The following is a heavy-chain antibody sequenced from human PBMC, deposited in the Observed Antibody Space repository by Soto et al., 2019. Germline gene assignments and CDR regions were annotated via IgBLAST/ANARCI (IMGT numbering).Heavy chain of an antibody. V-gene: IGHV3-23*01. D-gene: IGHD3-10*01. Sequence: EVQLLESGGGLVQPGGSLRLSCAASGFTFNNYAMTWVRQDPGKGLEWVSVIRGGGDKTSYADSVKGRFTVSRDGANNTLYLQLRSLRPEDTAISYYEKGRGGSVGLTAPVDFWGQGTLVIVSS. J-gene: IGHJ4*02. CDR1: GFTFNNYA. CDR3: EKGRGGSVGLTAPVDF. CDR2: IRGGGDKT.